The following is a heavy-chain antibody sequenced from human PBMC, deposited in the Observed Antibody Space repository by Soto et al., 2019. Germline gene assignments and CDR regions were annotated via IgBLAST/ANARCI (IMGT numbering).Heavy chain of an antibody. CDR3: AKEAGDNGSGSYYNN. CDR2: ISGSGSST. D-gene: IGHD3-10*01. CDR1: GYPFSDYA. J-gene: IGHJ4*02. Sequence: AGGSLRLSCAASGYPFSDYAMGWVRQAPGKGLEWVSAISGSGSSTYYAESVKGRFTISRDNSKNTLYLQMNSLRAEDSAIYYCAKEAGDNGSGSYYNNWGQGTLVTVSS. V-gene: IGHV3-23*01.